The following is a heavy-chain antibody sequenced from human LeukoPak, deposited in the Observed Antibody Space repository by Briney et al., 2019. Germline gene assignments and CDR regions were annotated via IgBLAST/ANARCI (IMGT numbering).Heavy chain of an antibody. CDR3: ARGYDTPPYYYGMDV. J-gene: IGHJ6*02. D-gene: IGHD3-22*01. CDR2: IYYSGST. V-gene: IGHV4-59*01. Sequence: SETLSLTCTVSGGSISSYYWSWIRQPPGKGLEWIGYIYYSGSTNYNPSLKSRVTISVDTSKNQFSLKLSSVTAADTAVYYCARGYDTPPYYYGMDVWGQGTTVTVSS. CDR1: GGSISSYY.